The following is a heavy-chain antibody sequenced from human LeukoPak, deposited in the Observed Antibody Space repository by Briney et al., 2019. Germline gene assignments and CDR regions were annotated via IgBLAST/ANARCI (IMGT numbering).Heavy chain of an antibody. CDR1: GFTFSNAW. V-gene: IGHV3-15*01. J-gene: IGHJ4*02. CDR2: IKSKTDGGTT. D-gene: IGHD3-3*01. Sequence: GGSLRLSCAASGFTFSNAWMSWVRQAPGKGLEWVGRIKSKTDGGTTDYAAPVKGRFTISRDDSKNTLYLQMNSLKTEDTAVYHCTTEPDYDFWSGYHTPGYWGQGTLVTVSS. CDR3: TTEPDYDFWSGYHTPGY.